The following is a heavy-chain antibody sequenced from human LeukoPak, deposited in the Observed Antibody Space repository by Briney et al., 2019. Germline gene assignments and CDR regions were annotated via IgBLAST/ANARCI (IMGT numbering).Heavy chain of an antibody. CDR1: GYSISSGYY. J-gene: IGHJ4*02. CDR3: ATRGGGRGIAAAGDFDY. D-gene: IGHD6-13*01. Sequence: SETLSLTCTVSGYSISSGYYWGWIRQPPGKGLEWIGSFYNSGKTYYKPSLESRVTISMDTSKKQFSLKVSSVTAADTAVYYCATRGGGRGIAAAGDFDYWGQGILVTVSS. CDR2: FYNSGKT. V-gene: IGHV4-38-2*02.